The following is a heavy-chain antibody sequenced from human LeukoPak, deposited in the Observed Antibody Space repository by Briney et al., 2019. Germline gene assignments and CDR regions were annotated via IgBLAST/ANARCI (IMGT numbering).Heavy chain of an antibody. CDR2: IYPGDSDP. D-gene: IGHD6-13*01. V-gene: IGHV5-51*01. CDR1: GYTFTTYW. CDR3: VRHGLGSSWFGFDF. J-gene: IGHJ4*02. Sequence: GESLQISCQGSGYTFTTYWIGWVRQMLGKGLEWMGLIYPGDSDPRYSPSFQGQVTISADKSISTAYLQWSSLKASDSAMYYCVRHGLGSSWFGFDFWGQGTLVTVSS.